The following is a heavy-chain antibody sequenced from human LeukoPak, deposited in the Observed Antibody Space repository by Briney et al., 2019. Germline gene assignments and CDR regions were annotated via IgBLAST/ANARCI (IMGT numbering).Heavy chain of an antibody. CDR1: GGSISSGTYY. V-gene: IGHV4-61*02. Sequence: SQTLSLTCTVSGGSISSGTYYWSWVRQPAGKGLEWLGRINTSGYTNYNPSLVSRVTISVDTSKNQFSLKLSSVTAADTAVYYCAAWSGYWFDYWGQGTLVTVSS. CDR3: AAWSGYWFDY. D-gene: IGHD3-3*01. CDR2: INTSGYT. J-gene: IGHJ4*02.